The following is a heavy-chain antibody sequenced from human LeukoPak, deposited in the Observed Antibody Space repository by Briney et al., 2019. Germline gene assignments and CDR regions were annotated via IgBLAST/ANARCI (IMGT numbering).Heavy chain of an antibody. V-gene: IGHV4-59*01. J-gene: IGHJ4*02. CDR2: IYYSGST. Sequence: SETLSLTCTVSGGSISSYYWSWIRQPPGKGLEWIGYIYYSGSTNYNPSLKSRVTISVDTSKNQFSLKLSSVTAADTAVYYCARVRIAGATTWEYWGQGTLVTVSS. CDR1: GGSISSYY. D-gene: IGHD1-26*01. CDR3: ARVRIAGATTWEY.